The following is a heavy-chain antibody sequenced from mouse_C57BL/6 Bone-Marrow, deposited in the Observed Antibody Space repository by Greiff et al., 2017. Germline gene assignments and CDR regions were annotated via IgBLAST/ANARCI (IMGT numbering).Heavy chain of an antibody. CDR1: GYTFTSYW. V-gene: IGHV1-64*01. CDR3: SFDYPYAMDY. CDR2: IHPNSGST. J-gene: IGHJ4*01. Sequence: QVHVKQPGAELVKPGASVKLSCKASGYTFTSYWMHWVKPRPGQGLEWIGMIHPNSGSTNYNEKFKSKATLTVDKSSSTAYMQLSSLTSEDSAVYYCSFDYPYAMDYWGQGTSVTVSS. D-gene: IGHD2-4*01.